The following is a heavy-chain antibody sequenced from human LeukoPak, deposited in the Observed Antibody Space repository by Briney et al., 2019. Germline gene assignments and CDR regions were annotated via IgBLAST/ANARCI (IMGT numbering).Heavy chain of an antibody. CDR2: IYYSGST. CDR1: GGSISSYY. V-gene: IGHV4-59*01. Sequence: PSETLSLTCTVSGGSISSYYWSWIRQPPGKGLEWIGYIYYSGSTNYNPSLKSRVTISVDTSKNQFSLKLSSVTAADTAVYYCARVSYGDYMWAFDIWGQGTMVTVSS. J-gene: IGHJ3*02. D-gene: IGHD4-17*01. CDR3: ARVSYGDYMWAFDI.